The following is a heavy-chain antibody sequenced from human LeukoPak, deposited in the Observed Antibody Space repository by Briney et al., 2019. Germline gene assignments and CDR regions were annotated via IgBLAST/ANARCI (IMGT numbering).Heavy chain of an antibody. D-gene: IGHD1-20*01. CDR3: ASIIATKFDS. J-gene: IGHJ4*02. V-gene: IGHV3-48*03. Sequence: GRSPRLSCAASGFTFSSYEMNWVRQAPGKGLEWVSYISSSGTTIYYADSVKGRFTISRDNAKNSLYLQMNSLRAEDTAVYYCASIIATKFDSWGQGTLVTVSS. CDR2: ISSSGTTI. CDR1: GFTFSSYE.